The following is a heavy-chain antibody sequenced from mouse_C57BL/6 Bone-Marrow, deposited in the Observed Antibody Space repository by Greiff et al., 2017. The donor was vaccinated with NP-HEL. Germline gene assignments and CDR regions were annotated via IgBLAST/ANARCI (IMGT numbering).Heavy chain of an antibody. CDR3: AIRNAYSNSLDY. Sequence: QVQLQQPGAELVKPGASVKMSCKASGYTFTSYWITWVKQRPGQGLEWIGDIYPGSGSTNYNEKFKSKATLTVDTSSSTAYMQLSSLTSEDSAVYYCAIRNAYSNSLDYWGQGTTLTVSS. V-gene: IGHV1-55*01. CDR2: IYPGSGST. D-gene: IGHD2-5*01. CDR1: GYTFTSYW. J-gene: IGHJ2*01.